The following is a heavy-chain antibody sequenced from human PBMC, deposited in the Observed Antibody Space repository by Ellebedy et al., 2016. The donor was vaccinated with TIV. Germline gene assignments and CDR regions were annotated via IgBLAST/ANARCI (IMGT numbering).Heavy chain of an antibody. CDR2: ISRSRRYI. D-gene: IGHD3-3*01. V-gene: IGHV3-21*01. CDR3: ARAARVFGVVITPLFDY. Sequence: GESLKISCPASGFPFSSYSLNCVRQAPGKGLEWVSSISRSRRYIYYADSVKGRFTISRDNAKNSLYLQMNSLRAEDTAVYYCARAARVFGVVITPLFDYWGQGTLVTVSS. CDR1: GFPFSSYS. J-gene: IGHJ4*02.